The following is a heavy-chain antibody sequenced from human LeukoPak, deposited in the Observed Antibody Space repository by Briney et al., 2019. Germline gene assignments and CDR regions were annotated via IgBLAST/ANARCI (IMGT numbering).Heavy chain of an antibody. CDR2: VHPNSGNT. Sequence: ASVKVSCKTSGYPFTTWEINWVRQAAGQGLEWMGWVHPNSGNTAYAQKFQGRVTMTRDTSISTAYMELSGLRFDDTAVYFCARGPRNDPWGQGTLVTVSS. J-gene: IGHJ5*02. V-gene: IGHV1-8*01. D-gene: IGHD1-14*01. CDR3: ARGPRNDP. CDR1: GYPFTTWE.